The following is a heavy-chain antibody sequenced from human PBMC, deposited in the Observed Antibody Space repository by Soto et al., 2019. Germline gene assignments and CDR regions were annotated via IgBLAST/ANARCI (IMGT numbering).Heavy chain of an antibody. CDR2: IYYIGST. J-gene: IGHJ5*02. CDR1: GASITSAY. V-gene: IGHV4-59*08. Sequence: QVQLQESGPGLVKHSETLSLTCSVSGASITSAYWNWIRQPPGKGLEWVRYIYYIGSTNYNPSLKSRVTMSLDTSNNQLSLDLRFVTAADTAVYYCARGKNWFDRWGQGTLVTVSS. CDR3: ARGKNWFDR.